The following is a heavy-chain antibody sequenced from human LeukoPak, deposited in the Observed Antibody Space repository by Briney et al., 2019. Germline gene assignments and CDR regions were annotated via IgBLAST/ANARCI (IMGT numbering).Heavy chain of an antibody. CDR3: AGSPVTNGRLDWFDP. CDR1: GYTFTSYG. V-gene: IGHV1-18*04. D-gene: IGHD4-17*01. Sequence: GASVKVSCKASGYTFTSYGISWVRQAPGQGLEWMGWISAYNGNTNYAQKLQGRVTMTTNTSTSTAYMELRSLRSDDTAVYYCAGSPVTNGRLDWFDPWGQGTLVTVSS. CDR2: ISAYNGNT. J-gene: IGHJ5*02.